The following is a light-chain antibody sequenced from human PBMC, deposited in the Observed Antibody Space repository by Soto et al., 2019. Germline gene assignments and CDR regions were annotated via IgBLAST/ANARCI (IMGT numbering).Light chain of an antibody. CDR3: QQYGSSRWT. J-gene: IGKJ1*01. CDR2: GAS. V-gene: IGKV3-20*01. Sequence: DIVLTQSPGTLSLSPGERATLSCRASQSVSSNYLAWYQQRPGQAPRLLIYGASSRVTGIPDRFSGSGSGTDFTLTISRLEPEDFAVYYCQQYGSSRWTFGQGTKVEIK. CDR1: QSVSSNY.